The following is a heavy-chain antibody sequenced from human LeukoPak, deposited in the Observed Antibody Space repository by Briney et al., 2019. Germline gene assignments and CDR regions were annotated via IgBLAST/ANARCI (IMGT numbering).Heavy chain of an antibody. J-gene: IGHJ5*02. V-gene: IGHV1-69*13. Sequence: SVNVSCKASGGTFSSYAISWVRQAPGQGLEWMGGIIPIFGTANYAQKFQGRVTITADENTSTVYMELSSLRSEDTAVYYCAKVQNEVVPIAMRGWFDPWGQGTLVAVSS. D-gene: IGHD2-2*01. CDR3: AKVQNEVVPIAMRGWFDP. CDR1: GGTFSSYA. CDR2: IIPIFGTA.